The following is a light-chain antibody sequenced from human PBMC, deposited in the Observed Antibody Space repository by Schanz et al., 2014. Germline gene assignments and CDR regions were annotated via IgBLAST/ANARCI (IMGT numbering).Light chain of an antibody. V-gene: IGKV1-5*01. CDR2: DGS. CDR3: QQYGSSPLT. CDR1: QSIGTW. Sequence: DVQMTQSPSTLSASVGDRVTITCRASQSIGTWLAWYQQKPGKVPKLLIYDGSTLESGVSSRFSGSGSGTEFTLTINSLQPEDFALYYCQQYGSSPLTFGGGTKVEIK. J-gene: IGKJ4*01.